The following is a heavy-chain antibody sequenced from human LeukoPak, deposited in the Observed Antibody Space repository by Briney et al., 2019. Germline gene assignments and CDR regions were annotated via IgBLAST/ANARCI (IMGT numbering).Heavy chain of an antibody. Sequence: SETLSLTCTVSAGSISGHYWSWVRQPPGKDLECIGHIHYTGGAYYIPSLQSRLTFSVDTSRNQFSLKLTSVTAADTAVYYCATAYYIPTLQSQLPVTMATSRYQFSLRLTFVTAAATAVDYYARVGAFSANRHYLDVWGKGTSVTVSS. CDR1: AGSISGHY. CDR2: IHYTGGA. J-gene: IGHJ6*03. D-gene: IGHD3-10*01. CDR3: ATAYYIPTLQSQLPVTMATSRYQFSLRLTFVTAAATAVDYYARVGAFSANRHYLDV. V-gene: IGHV4-59*11.